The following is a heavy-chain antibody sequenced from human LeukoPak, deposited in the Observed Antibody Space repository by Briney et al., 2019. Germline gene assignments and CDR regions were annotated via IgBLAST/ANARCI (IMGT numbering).Heavy chain of an antibody. Sequence: GGSLRLSCAASGFTFSDYYMSWIRQAPGKGLEWVSYISSSGSTIYYADSVKGRFTISRDNAKNSLYLQMNSLRAEDTAVYYCASGTPSSSGWLYYGMDVWGQGTTVTVSS. D-gene: IGHD6-19*01. V-gene: IGHV3-11*04. CDR3: ASGTPSSSGWLYYGMDV. CDR1: GFTFSDYY. CDR2: ISSSGSTI. J-gene: IGHJ6*02.